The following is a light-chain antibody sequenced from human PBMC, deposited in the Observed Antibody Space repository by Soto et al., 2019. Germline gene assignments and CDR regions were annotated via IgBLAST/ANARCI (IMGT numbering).Light chain of an antibody. Sequence: EKVMTQSPATLSVSPGERATLSCRATQSIGSNLAWYQQRPGQPPRLLIYGASTRATGIPARFSGSGSGTEFTLTISSLQSEDFAVYYCQQYNQWPLFTFGPGTRVDIK. CDR3: QQYNQWPLFT. CDR1: QSIGSN. CDR2: GAS. V-gene: IGKV3-15*01. J-gene: IGKJ3*01.